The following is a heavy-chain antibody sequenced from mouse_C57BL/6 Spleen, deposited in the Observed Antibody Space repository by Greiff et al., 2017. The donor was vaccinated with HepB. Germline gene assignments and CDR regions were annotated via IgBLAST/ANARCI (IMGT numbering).Heavy chain of an antibody. J-gene: IGHJ2*01. CDR3: ARYNSNYVDY. CDR2: INPNNGGT. V-gene: IGHV1-26*01. Sequence: VQLQQSGPELVKPGASVKISCKASGYTFTDYYMNWVKQSHGKSLEWIGDINPNNGGTSYNQKFKGKATLTVDKSSSTAYMELRSLTSEDSAVYYCARYNSNYVDYWGQGTTLTVSS. CDR1: GYTFTDYY. D-gene: IGHD2-5*01.